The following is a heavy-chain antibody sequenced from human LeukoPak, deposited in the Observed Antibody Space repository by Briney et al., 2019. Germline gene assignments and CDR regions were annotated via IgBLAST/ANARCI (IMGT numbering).Heavy chain of an antibody. D-gene: IGHD2-2*01. V-gene: IGHV4-34*01. CDR3: ARRVPAAKAHFFDY. J-gene: IGHJ4*02. CDR2: INHSGST. Sequence: SETLSLTCAVYGGSFSGYYWSWIRQPPGKGLEWIGEINHSGSTNYNPSLKSRVTISVDTSKNQFSLKLSSVTAADTAVYYCARRVPAAKAHFFDYWGQGTLVTVSS. CDR1: GGSFSGYY.